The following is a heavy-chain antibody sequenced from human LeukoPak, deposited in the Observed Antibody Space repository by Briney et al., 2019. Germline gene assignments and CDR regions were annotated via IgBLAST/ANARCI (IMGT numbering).Heavy chain of an antibody. CDR3: AREHSSSSGKVFDY. Sequence: SVKVSCKASGYTYTGYYTHWVRQAPGHRLEWMGWINPNSGGTNYAQHFQGRVTMTRDTSISTTYMELSRLTSDDTAMYYCAREHSSSSGKVFDYWGQGTLVTVPS. CDR1: GYTYTGYY. J-gene: IGHJ4*02. D-gene: IGHD6-6*01. CDR2: INPNSGGT. V-gene: IGHV1-2*02.